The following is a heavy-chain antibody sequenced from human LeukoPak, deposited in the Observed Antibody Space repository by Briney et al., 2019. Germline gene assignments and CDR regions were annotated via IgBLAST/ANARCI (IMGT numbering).Heavy chain of an antibody. CDR1: GYTFTGYY. D-gene: IGHD3-10*01. V-gene: IGHV1-2*02. J-gene: IGHJ3*02. CDR3: ASMVRGVAPHDAFDI. CDR2: INPNSGGT. Sequence: ASVKVSCKASGYTFTGYYMHWVRQAPGQGLEWMGWINPNSGGTNYAQKFQGRVTMTRDTSTSTVYMELSSLRSEDTAVYYCASMVRGVAPHDAFDIWGQGTMVTVSS.